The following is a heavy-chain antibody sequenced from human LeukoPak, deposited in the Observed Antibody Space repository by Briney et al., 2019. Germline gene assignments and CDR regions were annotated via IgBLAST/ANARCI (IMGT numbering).Heavy chain of an antibody. D-gene: IGHD3-22*01. J-gene: IGHJ4*02. CDR3: ARPYYYDSSGYPY. V-gene: IGHV3-48*03. Sequence: GGSLRLSCAASGFTFNSYEMNWVRQAPGKGLEWLSFISSSGSIIYYADSMKGRFTISRDNAKNSLYLQMNSLRAEDTAVYYCARPYYYDSSGYPYWGQGTLVTVSS. CDR2: ISSSGSII. CDR1: GFTFNSYE.